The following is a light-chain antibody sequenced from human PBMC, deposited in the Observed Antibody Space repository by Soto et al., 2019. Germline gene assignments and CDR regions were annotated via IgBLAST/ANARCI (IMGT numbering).Light chain of an antibody. Sequence: DIQMTQSPSTLSASVGDRVTITCRASQSISSWLAWYQQKPGKAPKLLIYDASSLESRVPPRFSGSGSGTEFTLTISSLQPDDFETYYCQQYNSYSGTFGQGTKVDIK. CDR1: QSISSW. CDR3: QQYNSYSGT. V-gene: IGKV1-5*01. J-gene: IGKJ1*01. CDR2: DAS.